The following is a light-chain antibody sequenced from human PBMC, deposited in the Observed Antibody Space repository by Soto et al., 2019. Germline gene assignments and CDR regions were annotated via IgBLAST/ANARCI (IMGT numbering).Light chain of an antibody. CDR3: QQYDNLPVT. CDR2: DAS. CDR1: RDISKY. J-gene: IGKJ4*01. V-gene: IGKV1-33*01. Sequence: DIQMIQSPSSLSASVGDRVTITCQASRDISKYLNWYQQKPGKAPKLLIFDASNLETGVPSRFSGSGSGTDFSFTISSLQPEDIATYHCQQYDNLPVTFGGGTEVEIK.